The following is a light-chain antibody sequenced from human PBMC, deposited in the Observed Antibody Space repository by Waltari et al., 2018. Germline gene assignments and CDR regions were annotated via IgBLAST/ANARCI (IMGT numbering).Light chain of an antibody. V-gene: IGLV8-61*01. CDR3: SMYMGSGIWV. J-gene: IGLJ3*02. CDR1: SCSVSSTSY. Sequence: QTVLTQEPSLSVSPGGTVTLTCALSSCSVSSTSYATWYQQTPGQATRTLVYKGNGRSSGVPDRFSGSILGNKAALTITGAQADDESDYYCSMYMGSGIWVFGGGTKLTVL. CDR2: KGN.